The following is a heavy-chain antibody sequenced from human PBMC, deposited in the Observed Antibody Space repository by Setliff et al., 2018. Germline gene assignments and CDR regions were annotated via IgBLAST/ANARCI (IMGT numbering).Heavy chain of an antibody. CDR3: ARESATIGEFPLYYFDK. CDR1: GGSISSGGFY. CDR2: FHTGGAT. J-gene: IGHJ4*02. Sequence: TLSLTCSVSGGSISSGGFYWSWIRQSAGRGLEWIGHFHTGGATDYNLSLTSRVTISLDSSKNQFSLRLSSVTAADAAVYFCARESATIGEFPLYYFDKWGQGIPVTVSS. D-gene: IGHD3-10*01. V-gene: IGHV4-61*09.